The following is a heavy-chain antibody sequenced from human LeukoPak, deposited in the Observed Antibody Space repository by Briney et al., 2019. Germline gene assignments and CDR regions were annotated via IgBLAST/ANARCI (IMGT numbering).Heavy chain of an antibody. J-gene: IGHJ1*01. CDR1: GFTFSSYW. Sequence: PGESLRLSCAASGFTFSSYWMSWVRQAPGKGLEWVANIKQDGSEKYYVDSVKGRFTISRDNSKNTLYLQMNSLRTEDTAIYYCAKEDVVVITIRYFQHWGQGTLVTVSS. CDR2: IKQDGSEK. V-gene: IGHV3-7*01. CDR3: AKEDVVVITIRYFQH. D-gene: IGHD3-22*01.